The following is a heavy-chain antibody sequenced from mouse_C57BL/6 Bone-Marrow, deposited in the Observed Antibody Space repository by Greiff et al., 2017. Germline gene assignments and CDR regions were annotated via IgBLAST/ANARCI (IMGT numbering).Heavy chain of an antibody. CDR2: IDPEDGET. J-gene: IGHJ2*01. CDR1: GFTITGYY. Sequence: VQLQQSGAELVKPGSSVKLSCKASGFTITGYYMHWVKQRPGQGLEWIGRIDPEDGETKYNQKFQGKATMTADTSSNTAYLQLSSLTSEDAAVYYCARSGNYVHALDYWGQGTTLTVAS. CDR3: ARSGNYVHALDY. D-gene: IGHD2-1*01. V-gene: IGHV14-2*02.